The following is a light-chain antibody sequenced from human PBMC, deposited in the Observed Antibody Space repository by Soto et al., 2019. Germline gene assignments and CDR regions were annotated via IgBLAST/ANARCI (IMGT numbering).Light chain of an antibody. Sequence: EIVMTQSPATLSVSPGDRATLSCRASQSVSSNLAWYQQKPGQDPRLLIYGASTRATGIPARFSASGSGSDFTLTISSLQSEDFAVYYCQQYNNWPLYTVGQGTKLEIK. V-gene: IGKV3-15*01. J-gene: IGKJ2*01. CDR2: GAS. CDR3: QQYNNWPLYT. CDR1: QSVSSN.